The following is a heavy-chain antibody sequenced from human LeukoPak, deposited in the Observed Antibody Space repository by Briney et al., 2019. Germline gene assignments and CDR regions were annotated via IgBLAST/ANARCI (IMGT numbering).Heavy chain of an antibody. CDR1: GGSISSSSHH. J-gene: IGHJ4*02. Sequence: SETLSLACTVSGGSISSSSHHWGWIRQPPGKGLEWIGSLFYSGGTFYNPSLKSRVTISVDTSKNQFSLKLRSVTAADTAMYYCAGLRPTNDYWGQGTLVTVSS. V-gene: IGHV4-39*01. CDR3: AGLRPTNDY. D-gene: IGHD4-17*01. CDR2: LFYSGGT.